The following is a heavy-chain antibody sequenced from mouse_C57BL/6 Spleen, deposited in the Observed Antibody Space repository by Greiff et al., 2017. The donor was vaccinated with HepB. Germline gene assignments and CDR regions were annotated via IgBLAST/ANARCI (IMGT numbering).Heavy chain of an antibody. J-gene: IGHJ2*01. CDR2: IYPGSGST. D-gene: IGHD1-1*01. Sequence: QVQLQQPGAELVKPGASVKMSCKASGYTFTSYWITWVKQRPGQGLEWIGDIYPGSGSTNYNEKFKSKATLTVDTSSSTAYMQLSSLTSEDSAVYYCARSYCGSDDFDYWGQGTTLTVSS. CDR3: ARSYCGSDDFDY. CDR1: GYTFTSYW. V-gene: IGHV1-55*01.